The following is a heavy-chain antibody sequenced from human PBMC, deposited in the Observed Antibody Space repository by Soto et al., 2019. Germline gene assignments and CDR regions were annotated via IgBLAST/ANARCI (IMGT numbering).Heavy chain of an antibody. V-gene: IGHV3-74*01. CDR2: IHSDGSST. J-gene: IGHJ3*02. Sequence: GGSLRLSCAASGFTFSSYAMSWVRQAPGKGLVWVSRIHSDGSSTTYADSVKGRFTISRDNARNTVYLQMNSLRVEDTAVYYCARGDRGAFDIWGQGTVVTVSS. D-gene: IGHD1-26*01. CDR3: ARGDRGAFDI. CDR1: GFTFSSYA.